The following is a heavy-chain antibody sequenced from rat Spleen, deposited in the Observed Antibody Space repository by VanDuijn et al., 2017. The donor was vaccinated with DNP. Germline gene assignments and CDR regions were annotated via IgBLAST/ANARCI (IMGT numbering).Heavy chain of an antibody. CDR3: ARRGDGYKYFDY. CDR2: ISPSGSST. D-gene: IGHD1-4*01. CDR1: GFTFSNFY. Sequence: EVQLVESGGGLVQPGRSLKLSCAASGFTFSNFYMAWVRQAPKKGLEWVAAISPSGSSTYYPDSVKGRFTISRDDAKNTQYLQMDSLRSEDTATYYCARRGDGYKYFDYWGQGVMVTVSS. V-gene: IGHV5S13*01. J-gene: IGHJ2*01.